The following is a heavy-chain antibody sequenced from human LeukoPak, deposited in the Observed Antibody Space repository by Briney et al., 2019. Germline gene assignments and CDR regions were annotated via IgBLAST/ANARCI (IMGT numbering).Heavy chain of an antibody. CDR3: ARGRVTVASDWYFDL. CDR1: GYTFTGYY. Sequence: ASVKVSCKASGYTFTGYYMHWVRQAPGQGLEWMGWINPNSGGTNYAQKFQGRTTMTRDTSISTAYMELSRLRSDDTAVYYCARGRVTVASDWYFDLWGRGTLVTVSS. D-gene: IGHD5-12*01. V-gene: IGHV1-2*02. J-gene: IGHJ2*01. CDR2: INPNSGGT.